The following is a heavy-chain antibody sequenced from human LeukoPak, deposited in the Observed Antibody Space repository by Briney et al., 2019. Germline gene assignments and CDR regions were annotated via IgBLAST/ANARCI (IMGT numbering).Heavy chain of an antibody. V-gene: IGHV3-30*02. CDR2: IRYDGSNK. CDR1: GFTFSSYG. J-gene: IGHJ4*02. D-gene: IGHD4-11*01. CDR3: ARGNDADYSNSDY. Sequence: GGSLRLSCAASGFTFSSYGMHWVRQAPGKGLEWVAFIRYDGSNKYYADSVKGRFTISRDNSKNTLYLQMNSLRAEDTAVYYCARGNDADYSNSDYWGQGTLVTVSS.